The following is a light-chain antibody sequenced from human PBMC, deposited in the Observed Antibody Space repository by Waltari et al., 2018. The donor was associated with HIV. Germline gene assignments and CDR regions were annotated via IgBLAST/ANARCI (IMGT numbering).Light chain of an antibody. CDR3: CSYGGSDTLYV. CDR2: DVS. V-gene: IGLV2-11*01. J-gene: IGLJ1*01. Sequence: QSALTQPRSVSGSPGPSVPISCTGTSRAVRAFTYFPSYHTHPGQAPKFLIFDVSKRPSGVPDRFSGSKSGNTASLTISGLQAEDEAEYYCCSYGGSDTLYVFGTGTKVTVL. CDR1: SRAVRAFTY.